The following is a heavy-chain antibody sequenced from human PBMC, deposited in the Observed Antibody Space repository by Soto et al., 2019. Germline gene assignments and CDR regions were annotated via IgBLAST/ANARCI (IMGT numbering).Heavy chain of an antibody. CDR1: GGTFSSYA. V-gene: IGHV1-69*06. CDR3: ARVTNYYDSSGYYSPFGY. J-gene: IGHJ4*02. Sequence: ASVKVSCKASGGTFSSYAISWVRQAPGQGLEWMGGIIPIFGTANYAQKFQGRVTITADKSTSTAYMELSSLRSEDTAVYYCARVTNYYDSSGYYSPFGYWGQGTLVTVSS. CDR2: IIPIFGTA. D-gene: IGHD3-22*01.